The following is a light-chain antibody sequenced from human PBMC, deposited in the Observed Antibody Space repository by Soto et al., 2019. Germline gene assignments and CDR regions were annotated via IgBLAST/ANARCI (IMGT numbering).Light chain of an antibody. CDR2: DVS. J-gene: IGLJ1*01. V-gene: IGLV2-11*01. CDR1: SSDVGRYSY. Sequence: QSALTQPRSVSGSPGQSVSISCTGTSSDVGRYSYVSWYQQHPGKAPKLMIYDVSERPSGVPDRFSGSKSGNTASLTISGLQAEDEADYYCCSYAGTYTGVFGNGTKLTVL. CDR3: CSYAGTYTGV.